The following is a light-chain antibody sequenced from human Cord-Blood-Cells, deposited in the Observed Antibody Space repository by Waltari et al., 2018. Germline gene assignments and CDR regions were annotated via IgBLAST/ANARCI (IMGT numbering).Light chain of an antibody. CDR2: AAS. CDR1: QSISSY. CDR3: QQSYSTPNT. V-gene: IGKV1-39*01. J-gene: IGKJ2*01. Sequence: IEMTQSPSSLSASVAERVTITCRASQSISSYLNWYQQKPGKAPKLLIYAASSLQSGVPSRFSGSGSGTDFTLTISSLQPEDFATYYCQQSYSTPNTFGQGTKLEIK.